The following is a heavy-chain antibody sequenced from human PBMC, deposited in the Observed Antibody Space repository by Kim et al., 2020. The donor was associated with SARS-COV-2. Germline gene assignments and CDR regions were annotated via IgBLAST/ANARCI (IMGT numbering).Heavy chain of an antibody. Sequence: YAQKFQGRVTITADKSTSTAYMELSSLRSEDTAVYYCARDPQYSSGYFDYWGQGTLVTVSS. V-gene: IGHV1-69*04. CDR3: ARDPQYSSGYFDY. J-gene: IGHJ4*02. D-gene: IGHD6-19*01.